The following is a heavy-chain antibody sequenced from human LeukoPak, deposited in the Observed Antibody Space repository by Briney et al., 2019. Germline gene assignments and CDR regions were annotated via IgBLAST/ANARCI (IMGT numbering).Heavy chain of an antibody. CDR3: AKDRDTFGYGYYGVDV. V-gene: IGHV3-23*01. J-gene: IGHJ6*02. CDR1: GFTFSSYA. Sequence: GGSLRLSCAASGFTFSSYAMSWVRQAPGKGLEWVSAISGSGGSTYYADSVKGRFTISRDNSKNTLYLQMNSLRAEDTAVFFCAKDRDTFGYGYYGVDVWGQGTTVTVSS. CDR2: ISGSGGST. D-gene: IGHD5-18*01.